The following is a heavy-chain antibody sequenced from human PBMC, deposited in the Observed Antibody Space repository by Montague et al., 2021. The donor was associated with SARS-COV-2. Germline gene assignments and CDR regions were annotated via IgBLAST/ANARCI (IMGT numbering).Heavy chain of an antibody. CDR1: GGSISSGSYY. Sequence: ETLSLTCTVSGGSISSGSYYWGWIRQPPGKGLEWIGAIYYTGGTHQNPSLRSRVTISIDTSNNQISLKMTSVTAADTAVYYCARGSFVGEPSFDGGYYYGMDVWGQGTTVTVSS. J-gene: IGHJ6*02. D-gene: IGHD3-10*01. CDR2: IYYTGGT. V-gene: IGHV4-39*01. CDR3: ARGSFVGEPSFDGGYYYGMDV.